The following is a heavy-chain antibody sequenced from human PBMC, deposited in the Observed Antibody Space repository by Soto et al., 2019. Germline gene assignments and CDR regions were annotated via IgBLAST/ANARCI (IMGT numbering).Heavy chain of an antibody. CDR2: INSDGSST. Sequence: GGSLRLSCAASGFTFSSYWMHWVRQAPGKGLVWVSRINSDGSSTSYADSVKGRFTISRDNAKNTLYLQMNSLRAEDTAVYYCAKEGDTAMVRFYYYYGMDVWGQGTTVTVSS. V-gene: IGHV3-74*01. D-gene: IGHD5-18*01. CDR3: AKEGDTAMVRFYYYYGMDV. CDR1: GFTFSSYW. J-gene: IGHJ6*02.